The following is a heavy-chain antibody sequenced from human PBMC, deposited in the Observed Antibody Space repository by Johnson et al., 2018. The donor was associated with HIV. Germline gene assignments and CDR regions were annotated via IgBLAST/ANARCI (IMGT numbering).Heavy chain of an antibody. CDR1: GFTFSSYW. CDR2: IKQDGSEK. V-gene: IGHV3-7*01. D-gene: IGHD3-10*01. J-gene: IGHJ3*02. CDR3: ARVDGSGSLGAFDI. Sequence: VQLVESGGGLVQPGGSLRLSCAASGFTFSSYWMSWVRQAPGKGLEGVANIKQDGSEKYYVDSVKGRFTISRDNAKNSLYLQMNSLRAEDTAVYYCARVDGSGSLGAFDIWGQGTMVTVSS.